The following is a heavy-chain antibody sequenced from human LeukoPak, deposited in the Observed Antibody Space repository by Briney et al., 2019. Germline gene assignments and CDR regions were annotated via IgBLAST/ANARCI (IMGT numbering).Heavy chain of an antibody. V-gene: IGHV1-46*01. J-gene: IGHJ4*02. D-gene: IGHD2-21*01. CDR1: GYTFTGYY. CDR2: INPSGGST. Sequence: ASVTVSCKASGYTFTGYYMHWVRQAPGQGLEWLGIINPSGGSTSYAQKLQGRVTMTRDTSTSTVYMELSSLRSEDTAVYYCARADLFAFDYWGQGTLVTVSS. CDR3: ARADLFAFDY.